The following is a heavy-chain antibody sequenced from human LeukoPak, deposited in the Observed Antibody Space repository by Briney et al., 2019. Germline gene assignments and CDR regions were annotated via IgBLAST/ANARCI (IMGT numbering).Heavy chain of an antibody. Sequence: SETLSLTCTVSGGSISSYYWSWIRQPAGKGLEWIGRIYTSGSTNYNPSLKSRVTMSVDTSKNQFSLKLSSVTAADTAVYYCARDREIGDYGDYVWFDPWGQGTLVTVSS. V-gene: IGHV4-4*07. J-gene: IGHJ5*02. CDR2: IYTSGST. CDR1: GGSISSYY. D-gene: IGHD4-17*01. CDR3: ARDREIGDYGDYVWFDP.